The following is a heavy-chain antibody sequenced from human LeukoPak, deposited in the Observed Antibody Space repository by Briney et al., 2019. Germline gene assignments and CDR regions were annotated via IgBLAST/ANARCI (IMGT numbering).Heavy chain of an antibody. D-gene: IGHD3-3*01. CDR2: MNPNSGNT. V-gene: IGHV1-8*01. CDR1: GYTFTSYD. Sequence: GASVKVSCKASGYTFTSYDINWVRQATGQGLEWMAWMNPNSGNTGYAQKFQGRVTMTRNTSISTAYMELSSLRSEDTAVYYCARTLRFLEWLAAFDIWGQGTMVTVSS. J-gene: IGHJ3*02. CDR3: ARTLRFLEWLAAFDI.